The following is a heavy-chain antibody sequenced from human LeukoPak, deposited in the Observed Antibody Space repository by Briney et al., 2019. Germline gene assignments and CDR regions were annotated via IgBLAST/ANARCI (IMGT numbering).Heavy chain of an antibody. CDR3: GRAYDLGDSNGYSHDF. D-gene: IGHD2-21*02. Sequence: PGGSLRLSCAASGFSFSRYWMHWFRQVPGKGLLWVSRINTDGTTIDYAGSVKGRFTISRDNAKSTLYLQMNSLRAEDTAIYHCGRAYDLGDSNGYSHDFWGQGALVTVSS. CDR2: INTDGTTI. V-gene: IGHV3-74*01. J-gene: IGHJ4*02. CDR1: GFSFSRYW.